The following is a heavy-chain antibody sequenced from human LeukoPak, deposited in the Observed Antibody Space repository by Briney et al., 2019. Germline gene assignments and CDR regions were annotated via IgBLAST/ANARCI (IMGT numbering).Heavy chain of an antibody. CDR1: GGSISSGSCY. CDR2: IYISEST. J-gene: IGHJ5*02. D-gene: IGHD6-6*01. V-gene: IGHV4-61*02. CDR3: ARGNLYSTSLDNWFDP. Sequence: SETLSLTCTVSGGSISSGSCYWSWIRQPAGKGLEWIGRIYISESTHYNPSLKSRVTISVDTSKNQFSLKLSSVTAADTAVYYCARGNLYSTSLDNWFDPWGQGTLVTVSS.